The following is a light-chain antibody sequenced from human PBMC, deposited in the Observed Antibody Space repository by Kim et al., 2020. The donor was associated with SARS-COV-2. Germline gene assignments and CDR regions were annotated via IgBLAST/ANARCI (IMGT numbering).Light chain of an antibody. CDR2: ELT. CDR1: TNDVGAYNY. V-gene: IGLV2-8*01. CDR3: SSYAGTNNVI. Sequence: QSALTQPPSASGSPGQSVAISCTGTTNDVGAYNYVSWYQQHPGKAPKLILYELTKRPSGVPDRFSGSKSGNTASLTVSGLQAEDEAHYYCSSYAGTNNVIFGGGTKLTVL. J-gene: IGLJ2*01.